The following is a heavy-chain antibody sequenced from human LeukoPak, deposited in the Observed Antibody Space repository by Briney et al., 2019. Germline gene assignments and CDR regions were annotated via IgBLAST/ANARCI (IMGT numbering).Heavy chain of an antibody. CDR1: GFTPSSDY. V-gene: IGHV3-66*01. CDR3: ARELTTFYYDISGYYGHAFDI. J-gene: IGHJ3*02. Sequence: RRSLCPSCAASGFTPSSDYMSWVRQAPGKGVERGSVIYSAGGRDYAVSVKGRITSSTDNSKNTLFLQMNSLRAEDTAVYYCARELTTFYYDISGYYGHAFDIWGQGTMVTVSS. D-gene: IGHD3-22*01. CDR2: IYSAGGR.